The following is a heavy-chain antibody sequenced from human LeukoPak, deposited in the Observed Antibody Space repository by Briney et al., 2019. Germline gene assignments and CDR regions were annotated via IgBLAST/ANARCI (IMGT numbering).Heavy chain of an antibody. V-gene: IGHV4-4*02. J-gene: IGHJ4*02. D-gene: IGHD3-22*01. CDR1: GDSINSLDL. CDR2: MYLSGTT. Sequence: SETLSLTCTVSGDSINSLDLWSWVRQPPGKGLEWIGEMYLSGTTHSNPSVKSRVTISIDKSKNQFFLNLSPVTAADTAVYYCAGLVGRYSSGLYYYYFGYWGQGTLVTVSS. CDR3: AGLVGRYSSGLYYYYFGY.